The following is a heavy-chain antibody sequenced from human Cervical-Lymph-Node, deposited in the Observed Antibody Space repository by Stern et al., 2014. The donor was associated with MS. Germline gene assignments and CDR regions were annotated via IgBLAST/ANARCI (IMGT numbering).Heavy chain of an antibody. CDR1: GYTFTSYD. CDR3: PLLGIREPSPVNAFDP. J-gene: IGHJ5*02. Sequence: DQLVESGAEVKKPGASVKVSCKTSGYTFTSYDINWVRQATGQGLEWMGWMNPNSGNTGYAQKVEGRVTMTRNTSISTGYMELSHLRSEHTHVYSCPLLGIREPSPVNAFDPWGQGTLVTVSS. D-gene: IGHD1-14*01. CDR2: MNPNSGNT. V-gene: IGHV1-8*01.